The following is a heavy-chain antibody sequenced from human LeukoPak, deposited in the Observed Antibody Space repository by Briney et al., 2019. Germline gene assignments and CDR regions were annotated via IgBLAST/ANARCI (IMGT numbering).Heavy chain of an antibody. D-gene: IGHD2-21*01. J-gene: IGHJ4*02. CDR3: TTFSPRLLGY. V-gene: IGHV3-15*01. CDR1: GFTFNNAW. Sequence: GGSLRLSCAASGFTFNNAWMSWVRQAPGKGLEWVGRVKSKTDGGTADYTAPVKGRFTIPRDDSKNTLYLQMNSLRTEDTAVYYCTTFSPRLLGYWGQGTLVTVSS. CDR2: VKSKTDGGTA.